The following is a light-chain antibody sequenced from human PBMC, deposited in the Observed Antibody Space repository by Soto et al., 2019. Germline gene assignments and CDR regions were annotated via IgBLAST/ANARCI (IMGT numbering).Light chain of an antibody. Sequence: QSVLTQPPSVSGAPGQRVTISCTGSSSNIGAGYDVHWYQQLPGTAPKLLMYGNSNRPSGVPDRFSGSKSGTSASLAITKLQAGDEADYYCQSYDSSLSVVFGGGTKVTVL. V-gene: IGLV1-40*01. CDR3: QSYDSSLSVV. CDR1: SSNIGAGYD. J-gene: IGLJ2*01. CDR2: GNS.